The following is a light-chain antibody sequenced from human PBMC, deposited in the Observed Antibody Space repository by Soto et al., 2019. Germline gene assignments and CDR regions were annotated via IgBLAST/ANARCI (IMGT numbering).Light chain of an antibody. CDR2: GAS. CDR1: QDISTW. Sequence: DLQMTQSPSSVSASVGDRVTITCRASQDISTWLAWYHQKPGKAPKLLIYGASTLQSGVPSRFGGSGSGTDFTLTIGSLQPEDFATYYCQQANSFPSFGGGTKVEIK. J-gene: IGKJ4*01. CDR3: QQANSFPS. V-gene: IGKV1-12*02.